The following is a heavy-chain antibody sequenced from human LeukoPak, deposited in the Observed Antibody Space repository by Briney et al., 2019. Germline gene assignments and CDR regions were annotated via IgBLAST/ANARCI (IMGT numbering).Heavy chain of an antibody. D-gene: IGHD3-3*01. J-gene: IGHJ3*02. CDR2: IYPGDSDT. CDR1: GYSFTSYW. V-gene: IGHV5-51*01. Sequence: GESLKISCKGSGYSFTSYWIGWVRQMPGKGLEWMGIIYPGDSDTRYSPSFQGQVTISADKSISTAYLQWSSLKASDTAMYYCYTTIFGVVRGSSDALDIWGQGTMVTVSS. CDR3: YTTIFGVVRGSSDALDI.